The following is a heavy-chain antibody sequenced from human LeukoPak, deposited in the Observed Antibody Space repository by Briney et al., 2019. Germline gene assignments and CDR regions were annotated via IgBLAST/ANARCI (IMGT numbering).Heavy chain of an antibody. CDR1: GFTFSSYA. D-gene: IGHD3-3*01. CDR3: ARSSYYDFWSGYTVGAFDI. Sequence: PGGSLRLSCAAPGFTFSSYAMSWVRQAPGNGLDWFSAISGSGGSTYYADSVKGRFTISRDNSENTLYLQMNSLRAEDTAVYYCARSSYYDFWSGYTVGAFDIWGQGTMVTVSS. J-gene: IGHJ3*02. CDR2: ISGSGGST. V-gene: IGHV3-23*01.